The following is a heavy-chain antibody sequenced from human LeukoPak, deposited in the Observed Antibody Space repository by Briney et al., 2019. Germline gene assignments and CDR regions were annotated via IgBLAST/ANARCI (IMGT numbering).Heavy chain of an antibody. J-gene: IGHJ4*02. CDR1: GFTLSSYS. V-gene: IGHV3-21*01. CDR3: AREYVGPWYFDY. Sequence: PGGSLRLSCAASGFTLSSYSMNWVRQGPGEGLEWVSSISSSSSYIYYADSVKGRYTISRDNAKNSLYLQMNSLRAEDTAVYYCAREYVGPWYFDYWGQGTLVTVSS. D-gene: IGHD1-26*01. CDR2: ISSSSSYI.